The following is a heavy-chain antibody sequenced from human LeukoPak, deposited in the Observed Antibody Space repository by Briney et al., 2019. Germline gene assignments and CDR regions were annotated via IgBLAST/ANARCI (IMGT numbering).Heavy chain of an antibody. CDR1: GFTFSNYE. J-gene: IGHJ4*02. Sequence: AGGSLRLSCAASGFTFSNYEMNWVRQAPGKGLEGVSYISRSGSTIFYADSVKGRFTISRDNAKNSLYVQMNSLRAEDTAVYYCARGRSSGWRSLYYFDCWGEGTLVTVSS. CDR3: ARGRSSGWRSLYYFDC. V-gene: IGHV3-48*03. CDR2: ISRSGSTI. D-gene: IGHD6-19*01.